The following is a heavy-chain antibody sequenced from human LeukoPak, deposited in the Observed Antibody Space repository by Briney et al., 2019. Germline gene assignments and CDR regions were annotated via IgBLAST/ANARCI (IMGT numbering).Heavy chain of an antibody. D-gene: IGHD6-19*01. J-gene: IGHJ4*02. Sequence: SETLSLTCTLSGGPITSSSYNWGWIRQPPGKGLEWIGSIYYSGGTYYNPPLKSRVTISVDTSKNQFSLKLSSVTAADTAVYYCARQWLGIRPFDYWGQGTLVTVSS. CDR2: IYYSGGT. CDR3: ARQWLGIRPFDY. V-gene: IGHV4-39*01. CDR1: GGPITSSSYN.